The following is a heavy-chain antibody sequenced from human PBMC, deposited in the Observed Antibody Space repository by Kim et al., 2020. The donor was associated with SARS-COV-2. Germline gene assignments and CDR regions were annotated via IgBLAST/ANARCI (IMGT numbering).Heavy chain of an antibody. V-gene: IGHV3-64D*09. J-gene: IGHJ6*02. D-gene: IGHD1-26*01. CDR3: VKGRVGATVSFPHGAYYGMDV. CDR1: GFTFSSYA. CDR2: ISSNGGST. Sequence: GALRLSCSASGFTFSSYAMHWVRQAPGKGLEYVSAISSNGGSTYYADSVKGRFTISRDNSKNTLYLQMSSLRAEDTAVYYCVKGRVGATVSFPHGAYYGMDVWCQGTTVTVSS.